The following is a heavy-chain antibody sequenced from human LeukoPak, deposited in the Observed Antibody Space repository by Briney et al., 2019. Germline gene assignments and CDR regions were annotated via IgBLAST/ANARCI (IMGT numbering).Heavy chain of an antibody. D-gene: IGHD1-1*01. Sequence: SETLSLTCAVYGGSFSGYYWSWIRQPPGKGLEWIGEINHSGSTNYNPSLKSRVTISVDTSKNQFSLKLSSVTAADTAVYYCARRPGTNEYYYYMDVWGKGTTVTVSS. CDR1: GGSFSGYY. CDR2: INHSGST. J-gene: IGHJ6*03. CDR3: ARRPGTNEYYYYMDV. V-gene: IGHV4-34*01.